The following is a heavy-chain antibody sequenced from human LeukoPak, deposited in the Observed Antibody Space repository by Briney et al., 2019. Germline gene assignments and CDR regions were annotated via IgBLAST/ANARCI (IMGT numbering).Heavy chain of an antibody. V-gene: IGHV3-23*01. CDR2: ISGSGGST. D-gene: IGHD3-22*01. Sequence: GGSLRLSCAASGFTFSSYAMSWVRQAPGKGLEWVSAISGSGGSTYYADSVKGRFTISRDNSKNTLYLQMNSLRSEDTAVYYCARSVPYSYDSSGYYPTWYFDLWGRGTLVTVSS. CDR1: GFTFSSYA. J-gene: IGHJ2*01. CDR3: ARSVPYSYDSSGYYPTWYFDL.